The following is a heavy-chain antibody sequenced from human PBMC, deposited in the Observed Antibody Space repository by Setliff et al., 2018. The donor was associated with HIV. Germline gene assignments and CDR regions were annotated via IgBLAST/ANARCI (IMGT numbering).Heavy chain of an antibody. D-gene: IGHD3-3*01. V-gene: IGHV4-38-2*02. CDR2: IYHSGTT. CDR1: GYPISSGYY. Sequence: SETLSLTCTVSGYPISSGYYWGWIRQPPGKGLGWIGSIYHSGTTYYNTSLKRRVTISVDTSKNQLSLKLSSATAADTAVYYCAGRLQFLEFLHGVGGLDVWGQGTTVTVSS. CDR3: AGRLQFLEFLHGVGGLDV. J-gene: IGHJ6*02.